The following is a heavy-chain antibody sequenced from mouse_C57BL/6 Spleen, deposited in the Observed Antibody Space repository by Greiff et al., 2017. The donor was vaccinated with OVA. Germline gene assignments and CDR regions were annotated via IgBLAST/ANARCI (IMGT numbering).Heavy chain of an antibody. CDR1: GYTFTDYE. CDR3: TRERRWFAY. J-gene: IGHJ3*01. CDR2: IDPETGGT. V-gene: IGHV1-15*01. Sequence: QVQLQPSGAELVRPGASVTLSCKASGYTFTDYEMHWVKQTPVHGLAWIGAIDPETGGTAYNQKFKGKAILTADKSSSTAYMELRSLTSEDSAVYYCTRERRWFAYWGQGTLVTVSA.